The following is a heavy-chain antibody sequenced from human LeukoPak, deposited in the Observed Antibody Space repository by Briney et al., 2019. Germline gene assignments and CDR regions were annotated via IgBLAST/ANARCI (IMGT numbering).Heavy chain of an antibody. V-gene: IGHV7-4-1*02. CDR1: GYIFDIYA. D-gene: IGHD1-7*01. J-gene: IGHJ1*01. CDR3: ARDYALTLGTTTYFQH. CDR2: INTNAGNP. Sequence: ASVKVSCKASGYIFDIYALIWVRQAPGQGLELMGWINTNAGNPTYAQGFTGRFVFSLDTSVSTAYLQISSLKAEDTAVYYCARDYALTLGTTTYFQHWGQGTLVTVSS.